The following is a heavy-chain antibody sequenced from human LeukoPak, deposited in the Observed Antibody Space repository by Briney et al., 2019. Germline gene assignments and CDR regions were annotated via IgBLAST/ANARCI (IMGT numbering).Heavy chain of an antibody. D-gene: IGHD2-2*01. J-gene: IGHJ5*02. CDR3: ASSIVVVPAAIGNWFDP. Sequence: SQTLSLTCTVSGGSISSGDYYWSWIRQPPGKGLEWIGYIYYSGSTYYNPSLKSRATISVDTSKNQFSLKLSSVTAADTAVYYCASSIVVVPAAIGNWFDPWGQGTLVTVSS. CDR1: GGSISSGDYY. V-gene: IGHV4-30-4*08. CDR2: IYYSGST.